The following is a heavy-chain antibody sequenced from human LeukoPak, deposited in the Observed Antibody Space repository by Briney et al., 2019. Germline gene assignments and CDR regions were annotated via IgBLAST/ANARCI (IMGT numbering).Heavy chain of an antibody. CDR3: ARDLLTDFWSGSYYGMDV. Sequence: PGRSLRLSCAASGFTFRNYGMYWVRQAPGKGLEWVAVIWYDGSNKYYADSVKGRFTISRDNAKNSLYLQMNSLRDEDTAVYYCARDLLTDFWSGSYYGMDVWGQGTTVTVSS. CDR1: GFTFRNYG. CDR2: IWYDGSNK. V-gene: IGHV3-33*01. D-gene: IGHD3-3*01. J-gene: IGHJ6*02.